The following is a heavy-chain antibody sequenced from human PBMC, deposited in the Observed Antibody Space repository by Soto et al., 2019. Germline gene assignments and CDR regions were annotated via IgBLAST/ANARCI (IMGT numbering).Heavy chain of an antibody. CDR2: IYHSGST. CDR3: ARASTGTTQAGSYYYGMDV. D-gene: IGHD1-1*01. V-gene: IGHV4-4*02. Sequence: SETLSLTCAVSGGSISSSNWWSWVRQPPGKGLEWIGEIYHSGSTNYNPYLKSRVTISVDKSKNQFSLKLSSVTAADTAVYYCARASTGTTQAGSYYYGMDVWGQGTTVTVSS. CDR1: GGSISSSNW. J-gene: IGHJ6*02.